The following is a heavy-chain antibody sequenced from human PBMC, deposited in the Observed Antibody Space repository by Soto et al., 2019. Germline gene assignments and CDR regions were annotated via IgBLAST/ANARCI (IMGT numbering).Heavy chain of an antibody. CDR2: IDPSDSYT. D-gene: IGHD2-15*01. V-gene: IGHV5-10-1*01. J-gene: IGHJ6*02. Sequence: PGESLKISCKGSGYSFNSYWTSWVRQMPGKGLEWMGRIDPSDSYTNYSPSFQGHVTISADKSISTAYLQWSSLKASDTAMYYCARPGVVVAATGYYGMDVWGQGTTVTVSS. CDR1: GYSFNSYW. CDR3: ARPGVVVAATGYYGMDV.